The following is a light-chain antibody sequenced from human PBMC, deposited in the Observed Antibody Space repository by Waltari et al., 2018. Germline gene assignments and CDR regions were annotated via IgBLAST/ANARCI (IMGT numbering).Light chain of an antibody. J-gene: IGLJ3*02. Sequence: QSALTQPASMSASPGQSITIPCTGTRSDIGNYNYVSWYQPHPGKAPKLLIYDVSYRPSGVSDRFSGSKSGNTASLTISGLQADDEADYYCSSYATSGTRVFGGGTRLTVL. CDR2: DVS. V-gene: IGLV2-14*03. CDR1: RSDIGNYNY. CDR3: SSYATSGTRV.